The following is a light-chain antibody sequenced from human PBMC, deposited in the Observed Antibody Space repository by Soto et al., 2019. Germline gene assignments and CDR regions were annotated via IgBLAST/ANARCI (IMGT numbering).Light chain of an antibody. CDR3: MQGTHWPYT. V-gene: IGKV2-30*01. J-gene: IGKJ2*01. Sequence: DVVMTQSPLSLAVTLGQPASISCRSSQSLVYRNGVTYLNWFQQRPGQSPRRLIHKVSNRDSGVPDRFSGSASGTDFTLKISRVAAEDVGVYYCMQGTHWPYTFGQGTKLEIK. CDR1: QSLVYRNGVTY. CDR2: KVS.